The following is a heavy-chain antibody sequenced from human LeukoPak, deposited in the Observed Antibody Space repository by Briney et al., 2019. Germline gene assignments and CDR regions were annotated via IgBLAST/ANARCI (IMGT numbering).Heavy chain of an antibody. CDR3: ARDTRAAAALYRWFDP. CDR1: GGSISSYY. V-gene: IGHV4-59*01. Sequence: SETLSLTCRVSGGSISSYYWSWIRQAPGKGLEWIGYIYYSGSTKYSPSLKRRVTISLDTSKNQLSLKLSSVTAADTAMYYCARDTRAAAALYRWFDPWGQGTLVAVSS. J-gene: IGHJ5*02. CDR2: IYYSGST. D-gene: IGHD6-13*01.